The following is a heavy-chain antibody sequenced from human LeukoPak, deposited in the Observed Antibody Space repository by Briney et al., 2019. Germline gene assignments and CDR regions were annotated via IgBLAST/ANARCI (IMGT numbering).Heavy chain of an antibody. CDR1: GFTFSNAW. Sequence: PGGSLRLSCAASGFTFSNAWMSWVRQAPGKGLEWVGRIKSKTDGGTTDYTAPVKGRFTISRDDAKNTLYLQMNSLKTEDTAVYYCTTRVAVAGKVDYWGQGTQVTVSS. V-gene: IGHV3-15*01. D-gene: IGHD6-19*01. J-gene: IGHJ4*02. CDR2: IKSKTDGGTT. CDR3: TTRVAVAGKVDY.